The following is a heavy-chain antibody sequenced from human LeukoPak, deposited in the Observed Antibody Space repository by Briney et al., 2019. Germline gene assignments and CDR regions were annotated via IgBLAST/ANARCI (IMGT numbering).Heavy chain of an antibody. CDR1: GFTFSAFG. Sequence: GGSLRLSCAASGFTFSAFGMHWVRQAPGKGMEWVAIISYDGSNEYYADSVKGRFTISRDNSKNTLYLQINSLRAADTAVYYCARDRGRYYMDVWGKGTTVTVSS. V-gene: IGHV3-30*19. D-gene: IGHD6-25*01. CDR3: ARDRGRYYMDV. CDR2: ISYDGSNE. J-gene: IGHJ6*03.